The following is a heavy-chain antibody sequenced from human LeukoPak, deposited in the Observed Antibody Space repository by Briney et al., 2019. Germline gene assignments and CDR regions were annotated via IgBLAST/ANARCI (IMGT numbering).Heavy chain of an antibody. CDR3: AKDGVAVAGTGYYYYYMDV. J-gene: IGHJ6*03. V-gene: IGHV3-9*01. Sequence: GGSLRLSCAVSGFTFDDYAMHWVRQAPGKGLEWVSGISWNSGSIGYADSVKGRFTISRDNAKNSLYLQMNSLRAEDTALYYCAKDGVAVAGTGYYYYYMDVWGKGTTVTVSS. D-gene: IGHD6-19*01. CDR1: GFTFDDYA. CDR2: ISWNSGSI.